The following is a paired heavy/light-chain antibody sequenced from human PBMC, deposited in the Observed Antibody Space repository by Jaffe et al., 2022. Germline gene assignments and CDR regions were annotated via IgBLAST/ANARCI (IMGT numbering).Light chain of an antibody. J-gene: IGKJ2*01. CDR1: QTISTY. Sequence: DIQMTQSPSSLSASVGDRVTITCRASQTISTYLNWYQQRPGKAPNLLIYAASTLQSGVPSRFSGSGSGTDFALTISSLQPEDFATYYCQQSHSTPSTFGQGTNLDIK. V-gene: IGKV1-39*01. CDR3: QQSHSTPST. CDR2: AAS.
Heavy chain of an antibody. J-gene: IGHJ4*02. CDR3: AKGSNTFDDFDQ. Sequence: DVQLLESGGDLVQPGGSLRLSCAASGFTFSTYAMSWVRQAPGKGLEWVSALSGSGGSTYYADSVKGRFTISRDNSKNTLYLQMNSLRVEDTAVYYCAKGSNTFDDFDQWGQGTLVTVSS. V-gene: IGHV3-23*01. CDR1: GFTFSTYA. CDR2: LSGSGGST. D-gene: IGHD1-26*01.